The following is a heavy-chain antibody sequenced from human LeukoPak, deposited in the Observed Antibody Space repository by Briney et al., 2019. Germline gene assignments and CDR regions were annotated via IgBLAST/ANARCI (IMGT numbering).Heavy chain of an antibody. CDR1: GYSFTAYY. V-gene: IGHV1-2*02. CDR2: INPNSGGT. J-gene: IGHJ4*02. D-gene: IGHD1-26*01. Sequence: ASVKVSCKTSGYSFTAYYMHWVRQAPGQGLEWMGWINPNSGGTSSAQKFQGRVTMTRDTSISTAYMELSRLRSDDTAVYYCAREWELLEGDYWGQGTLVTVSS. CDR3: AREWELLEGDY.